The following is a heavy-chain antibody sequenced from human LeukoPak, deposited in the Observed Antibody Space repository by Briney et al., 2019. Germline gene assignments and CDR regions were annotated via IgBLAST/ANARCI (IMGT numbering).Heavy chain of an antibody. D-gene: IGHD6-13*01. CDR3: ARERESSSSWSGYDY. V-gene: IGHV1-2*04. CDR2: INPNNGGT. CDR1: GYTFTGYY. J-gene: IGHJ4*02. Sequence: ASVKVSCTASGYTFTGYYIHWVRQAPGQGLDWMGRINPNNGGTNYAQKFQGWVTMTRDTSISTAYMELSRLRPDDTAVYYCARERESSSSWSGYDYWGQGTLVTVSS.